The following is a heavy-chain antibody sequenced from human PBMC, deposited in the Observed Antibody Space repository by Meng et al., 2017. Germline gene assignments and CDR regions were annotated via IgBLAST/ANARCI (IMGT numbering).Heavy chain of an antibody. J-gene: IGHJ4*02. CDR3: ARDVGGDYETLFDY. Sequence: QGPLQEPGPGPVGPSETLSLTWTVSGGSGGRGNYYWSWIRQPPGKGLEWIGYIVYSGSTTYNPSLKTRVTISVDTSKNQFSLKLTSVTAADTAVYFCARDVGGDYETLFDYWGQGTLVTVSS. D-gene: IGHD4-17*01. V-gene: IGHV4-61*01. CDR1: GGSGGRGNYY. CDR2: IVYSGST.